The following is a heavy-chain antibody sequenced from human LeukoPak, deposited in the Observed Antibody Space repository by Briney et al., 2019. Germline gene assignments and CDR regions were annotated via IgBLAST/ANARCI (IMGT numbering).Heavy chain of an antibody. CDR3: AKGLIVGAKDHAFDI. V-gene: IGHV3-30*18. CDR1: GFTFSSYG. CDR2: ISYDGSNK. J-gene: IGHJ3*02. D-gene: IGHD1-26*01. Sequence: GGSLRLSCAASGFTFSSYGMHWVRQAPGKGLEWVAVISYDGSNKYYADSVKGRFTISRDNSKNTLYLQMNSLRAEDTAVYYCAKGLIVGAKDHAFDIWGQGTMVTVSS.